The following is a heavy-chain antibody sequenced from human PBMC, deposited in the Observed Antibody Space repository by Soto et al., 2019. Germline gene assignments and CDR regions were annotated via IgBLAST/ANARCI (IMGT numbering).Heavy chain of an antibody. CDR2: INHSGST. CDR1: GGSFSGYY. J-gene: IGHJ4*02. D-gene: IGHD6-13*01. CDR3: ARPGGLAAAASPYYFDY. V-gene: IGHV4-34*01. Sequence: QVQLQQWGAGLLKPSETLSLTCAVYGGSFSGYYWSWIRQPPGKGLEWIGEINHSGSTNYNPSLKSRVTSYVDTSQNQFSLKLSSVTAADTAVYYCARPGGLAAAASPYYFDYWGQGTLVTVSS.